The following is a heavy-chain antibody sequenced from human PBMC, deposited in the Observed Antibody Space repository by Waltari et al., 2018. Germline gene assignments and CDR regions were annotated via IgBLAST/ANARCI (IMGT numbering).Heavy chain of an antibody. CDR2: IYYSGST. Sequence: QLQLQESGPGLVKPSETLSLTCTVSGGSISSSSYYWGWIRQPPGKGLEWIGSIYYSGSTYYNPSLKSRVTISVDTSKNQFSLKLSSVTAADTAVYYCARTDRIRGADYWGQGTLVTVSS. CDR1: GGSISSSSYY. V-gene: IGHV4-39*07. D-gene: IGHD3-16*01. CDR3: ARTDRIRGADY. J-gene: IGHJ4*02.